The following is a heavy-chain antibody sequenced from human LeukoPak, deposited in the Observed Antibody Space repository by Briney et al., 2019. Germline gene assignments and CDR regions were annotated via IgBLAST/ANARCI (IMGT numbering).Heavy chain of an antibody. Sequence: AETLSLTCTVSGGSIGSYYWSWIRQPPGKGLECIGYIYHSGTTNYNPSLKSRVTISADTSKNQFSLKLTSVTAADTAIYYCARQRDYADYLDAFDVWGQGTMVTVSS. D-gene: IGHD4-17*01. CDR3: ARQRDYADYLDAFDV. CDR2: IYHSGTT. J-gene: IGHJ3*01. CDR1: GGSIGSYY. V-gene: IGHV4-59*08.